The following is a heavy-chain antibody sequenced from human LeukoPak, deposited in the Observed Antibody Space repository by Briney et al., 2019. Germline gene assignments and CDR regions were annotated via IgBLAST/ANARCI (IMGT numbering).Heavy chain of an antibody. CDR1: RFTFSSYA. CDR2: ISGSGGST. Sequence: GGSLRLSCAASRFTFSSYAMSWVRQAPGKGLEWVSAISGSGGSTYYADSVKGRFTISRDNSKNTLYLQMNRLRAEDTAVYHCAKDPFSYSSSWSPADGMDVWGQGTTVTVSS. D-gene: IGHD6-13*01. CDR3: AKDPFSYSSSWSPADGMDV. J-gene: IGHJ6*02. V-gene: IGHV3-23*01.